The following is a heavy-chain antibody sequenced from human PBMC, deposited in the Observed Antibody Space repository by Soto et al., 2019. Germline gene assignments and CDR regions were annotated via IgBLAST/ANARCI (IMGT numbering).Heavy chain of an antibody. CDR2: IFYSGST. CDR1: GGSIRSYY. Sequence: SETLSLTCTVSGGSIRSYYWSWIRQPPGKGLEWIGYIFYSGSTNYNPSLKSRVTISVDTSKNQFSLNLISVTAADTAVYYCARRYGDCFDYWGQGTLVTVS. J-gene: IGHJ4*02. CDR3: ARRYGDCFDY. V-gene: IGHV4-59*08. D-gene: IGHD4-17*01.